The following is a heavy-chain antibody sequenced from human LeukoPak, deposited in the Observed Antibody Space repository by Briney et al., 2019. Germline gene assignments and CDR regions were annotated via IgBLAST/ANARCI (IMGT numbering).Heavy chain of an antibody. Sequence: HGESLKISCQGSGYSFTSYWISWVRQMPGKGLEWMGRIDPSDSYTNYSPSFQGHVTISADKSISTAYLQWSSLKASDTAMYYCARRNLATTVGFDYWGQGTLVTVSS. V-gene: IGHV5-10-1*01. D-gene: IGHD5-24*01. CDR2: IDPSDSYT. CDR1: GYSFTSYW. J-gene: IGHJ4*02. CDR3: ARRNLATTVGFDY.